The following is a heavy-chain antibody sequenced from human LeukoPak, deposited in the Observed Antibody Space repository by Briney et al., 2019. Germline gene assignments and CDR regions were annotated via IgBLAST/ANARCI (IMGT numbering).Heavy chain of an antibody. D-gene: IGHD5-24*01. J-gene: IGHJ2*01. CDR1: GYTFTSYD. CDR2: MNPNSGNT. V-gene: IGHV1-8*03. Sequence: ASVKVSCKASGYTFTSYDINWVRQATGQGLEWMGWMNPNSGNTGYAQKFQGRVTITADKSTSTAYMELSSLRSEDTAVYYCARGPRGDGYIVDWYFDLWGRGTLVTVSS. CDR3: ARGPRGDGYIVDWYFDL.